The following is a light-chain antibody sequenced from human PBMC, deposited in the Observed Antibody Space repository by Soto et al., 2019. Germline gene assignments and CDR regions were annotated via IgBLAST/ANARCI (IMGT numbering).Light chain of an antibody. Sequence: EIVLTQSPATLSVSPGERATLSCRASQSVSSNLAWYQQKPGQAPRLLIYGASNRATGIPDRFSGSGSGTDFTLTISRLEPEDFAVYYCQQYGNSLITFGQGTRLEIK. CDR1: QSVSSN. V-gene: IGKV3-20*01. CDR3: QQYGNSLIT. CDR2: GAS. J-gene: IGKJ5*01.